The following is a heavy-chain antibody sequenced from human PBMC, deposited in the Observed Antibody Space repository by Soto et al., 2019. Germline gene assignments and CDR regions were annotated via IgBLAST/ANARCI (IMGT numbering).Heavy chain of an antibody. Sequence: GGSLRLSCAASGFTLSSYAMSWVRQAPGKGLEWVSVISGSGGSTYYADSVKGRFTTSRDNSKNTLYLQMNSLRAEDTAVYYCARDFSDVAAAGPRPPNWGQGTLVTVSS. CDR1: GFTLSSYA. CDR3: ARDFSDVAAAGPRPPN. CDR2: ISGSGGST. J-gene: IGHJ4*02. D-gene: IGHD6-13*01. V-gene: IGHV3-23*01.